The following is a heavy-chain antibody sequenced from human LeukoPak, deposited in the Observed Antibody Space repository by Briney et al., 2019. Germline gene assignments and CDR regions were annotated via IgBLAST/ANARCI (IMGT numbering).Heavy chain of an antibody. V-gene: IGHV1-69*04. CDR1: GGTFISYA. D-gene: IGHD4-17*01. J-gene: IGHJ4*02. Sequence: ASVKVSCKASGGTFISYAISWVRQAPGQGLEWMGRIIPILGIANYAQKFQGRVTITADKSTSTAYMELSSLRSEDTAVYYCARDPSAYGDSPFDYWGQGTLVTVSS. CDR2: IIPILGIA. CDR3: ARDPSAYGDSPFDY.